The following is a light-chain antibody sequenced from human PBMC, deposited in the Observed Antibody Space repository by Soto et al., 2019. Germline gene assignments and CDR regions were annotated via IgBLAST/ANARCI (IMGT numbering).Light chain of an antibody. CDR2: EVT. J-gene: IGLJ2*01. Sequence: QSALTQPASVSGSPGQSITISCTGTSSDVGGYDLVSWYQHHPGKAPKLVVNEVTNRASGVSNRFSGSKSGNTASLTISGIQAEDEADYYCSSYRGNSVVVFGGGTKLTVL. CDR3: SSYRGNSVVV. V-gene: IGLV2-14*01. CDR1: SSDVGGYDL.